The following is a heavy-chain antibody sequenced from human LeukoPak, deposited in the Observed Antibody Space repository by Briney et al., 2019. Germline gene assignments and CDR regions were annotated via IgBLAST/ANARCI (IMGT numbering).Heavy chain of an antibody. CDR1: GFTFSGYG. J-gene: IGHJ4*02. Sequence: PGRSLRLSCAASGFTFSGYGMHWVRQAPGKGLERMTFISYDGSNKYYADSVKGRFTISRDNSKNSLYLQMDSLRTEDTAVYYCAKNRLRGSYYFDDWGQGTLVTVPS. D-gene: IGHD1-26*01. CDR2: ISYDGSNK. CDR3: AKNRLRGSYYFDD. V-gene: IGHV3-30*18.